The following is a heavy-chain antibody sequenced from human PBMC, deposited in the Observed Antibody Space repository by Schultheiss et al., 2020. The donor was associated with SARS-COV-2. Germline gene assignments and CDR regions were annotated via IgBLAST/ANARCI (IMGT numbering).Heavy chain of an antibody. CDR1: GFTFSSYG. Sequence: GGSLRLSCAASGFTFSSYGMHWVRQAPGKGLEWVSYISSSSSTIYYADSVKGRFTISRDNSKNTLYLQMNSLRAEDTAVYYCARDHGNCSSTSCHFDYWGQGTLVTVSS. D-gene: IGHD2-2*01. J-gene: IGHJ4*02. CDR3: ARDHGNCSSTSCHFDY. CDR2: ISSSSSTI. V-gene: IGHV3-48*01.